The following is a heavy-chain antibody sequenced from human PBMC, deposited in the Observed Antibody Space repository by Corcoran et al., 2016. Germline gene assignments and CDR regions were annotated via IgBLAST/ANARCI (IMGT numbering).Heavy chain of an antibody. Sequence: QVQLVQSGAEVKKPGASVKVSCKASGYTFTSYAMHWVRQAPGQRLEWMGWINAGNGNTKYSQKFQGRVTITRDTSVSTAYMELSSLRSEDTAVYYCARDHYYDSSGYRYYFDYWGQGTLVTVSS. V-gene: IGHV1-3*01. D-gene: IGHD3-22*01. J-gene: IGHJ4*02. CDR1: GYTFTSYA. CDR3: ARDHYYDSSGYRYYFDY. CDR2: INAGNGNT.